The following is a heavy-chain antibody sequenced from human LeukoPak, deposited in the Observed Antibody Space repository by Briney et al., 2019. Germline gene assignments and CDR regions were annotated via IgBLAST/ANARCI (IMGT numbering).Heavy chain of an antibody. CDR2: IKQDGSEK. CDR3: ASRLLWFGEEYFDY. D-gene: IGHD3-10*01. CDR1: GFTFSSYW. V-gene: IGHV3-7*03. J-gene: IGHJ4*02. Sequence: PGGSLRLSCAASGFTFSSYWMSWVRQAPGKGLEWVANIKQDGSEKYYVDSVKGRFTISRDNAKNSLYLQMNSLRAEDTAVYYCASRLLWFGEEYFDYWGQGTLVTVSS.